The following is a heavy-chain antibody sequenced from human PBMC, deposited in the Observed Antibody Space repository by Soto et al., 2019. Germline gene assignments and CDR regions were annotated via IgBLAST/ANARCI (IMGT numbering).Heavy chain of an antibody. D-gene: IGHD2-21*02. J-gene: IGHJ6*02. CDR1: GGSFSGYY. CDR2: INHSGRT. Sequence: QVQLQQWGAGLLKPSETLSLTCAVYGGSFSGYYWSWIRQPPGKGLEWIGEINHSGRTNYNPSLNSRVTISVDTSKNQFSLKLSSVTAADTAVFYCAGVRTVTATFYYYYGMDVWGQGTTVTVSS. V-gene: IGHV4-34*01. CDR3: AGVRTVTATFYYYYGMDV.